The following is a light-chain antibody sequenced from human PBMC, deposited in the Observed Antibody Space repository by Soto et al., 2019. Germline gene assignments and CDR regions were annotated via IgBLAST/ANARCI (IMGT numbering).Light chain of an antibody. CDR3: ISYTGSSTSYV. J-gene: IGLJ1*01. Sequence: QCGLGQPASVCGSPGPLITISCSGTRSDIGSCNYCAWYQQFAVRTPKMLIYGVSNRPSGVSSRFSGSKSGNPASLTISGLQAADEADYYCISYTGSSTSYVFGSGTKVTVL. CDR2: GVS. CDR1: RSDIGSCNY. V-gene: IGLV2-14*01.